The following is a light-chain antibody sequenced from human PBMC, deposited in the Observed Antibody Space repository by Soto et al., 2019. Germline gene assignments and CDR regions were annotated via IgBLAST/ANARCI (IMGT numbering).Light chain of an antibody. CDR1: SSDVGGYNY. CDR2: DVT. CDR3: SSYIPTSVLYV. V-gene: IGLV2-11*01. J-gene: IGLJ1*01. Sequence: QSALTQPRSVSGSPGQSVTISCTGTSSDVGGYNYVSWYQQHPGKAPELMIYDVTKRPSGVPDRFSGSKSGNTASLTISGLQAEGEADYYCSSYIPTSVLYVFGTGTKVTVL.